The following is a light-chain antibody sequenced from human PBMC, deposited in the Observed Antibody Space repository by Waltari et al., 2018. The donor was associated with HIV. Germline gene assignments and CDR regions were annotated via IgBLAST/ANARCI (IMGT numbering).Light chain of an antibody. CDR2: SNN. CDR3: AAWDDSLNAWV. CDR1: SSKVGRNI. Sequence: QSVLAQPPPASGTPGQRVTISCSGSSSKVGRNIVNWYQQVPGTAPKLLIYSNNQRPSGVPDRFSGSNSGTSASLAISGLQSEDEADYYCAAWDDSLNAWVFGGGTKLTVL. V-gene: IGLV1-44*01. J-gene: IGLJ3*02.